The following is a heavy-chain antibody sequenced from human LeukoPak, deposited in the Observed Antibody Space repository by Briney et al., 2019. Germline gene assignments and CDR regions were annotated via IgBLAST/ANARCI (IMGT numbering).Heavy chain of an antibody. CDR2: INPTGGST. CDR1: GYTFTSYY. Sequence: ASVKVSCKASGYTFTSYYMHWVRQAPGQGLEWMGLINPTGGSTGYAQKFQGRVTITRNTSISTAYMELSSLRSEDTAVYYCARGVVAGTYDYWGQGTLVTVSS. V-gene: IGHV1-46*01. D-gene: IGHD6-19*01. CDR3: ARGVVAGTYDY. J-gene: IGHJ4*02.